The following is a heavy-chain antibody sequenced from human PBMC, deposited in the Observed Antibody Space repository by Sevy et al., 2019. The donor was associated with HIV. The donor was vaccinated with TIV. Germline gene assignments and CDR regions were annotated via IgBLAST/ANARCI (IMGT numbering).Heavy chain of an antibody. V-gene: IGHV3-7*01. CDR1: GFTFSSYW. CDR2: IKQDGSEK. D-gene: IGHD6-19*01. J-gene: IGHJ4*02. Sequence: GGSLRLSCAASGFTFSSYWMSWVRQAPGKGLEWVANIKQDGSEKYYVDSVKGRFTISRGNAKNSLYLQMNSLRAEDTAVYYCARAAGGIAVAGTADYWGQGTLVTVSS. CDR3: ARAAGGIAVAGTADY.